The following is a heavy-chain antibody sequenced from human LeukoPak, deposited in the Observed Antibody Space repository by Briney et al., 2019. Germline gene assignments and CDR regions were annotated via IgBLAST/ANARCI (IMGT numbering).Heavy chain of an antibody. CDR1: GYTFTGYY. J-gene: IGHJ4*02. Sequence: ASVKVSCKASGYTFTGYYMHWVRQAPGKGLEWMGGFDPEDGETIYAQKFQGRVTMTEDTSTDTAYMELSSLRSEDTAVYYCATLLTGYYFDYWGQGTLVTVSS. CDR2: FDPEDGET. V-gene: IGHV1-24*01. CDR3: ATLLTGYYFDY. D-gene: IGHD1-20*01.